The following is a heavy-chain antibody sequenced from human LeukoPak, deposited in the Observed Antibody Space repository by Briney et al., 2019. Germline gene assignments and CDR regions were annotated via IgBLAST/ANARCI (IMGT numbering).Heavy chain of an antibody. CDR1: GFTFSSYW. CDR3: ARAASSGSYYPYYFDY. D-gene: IGHD1-26*01. V-gene: IGHV3-7*01. CDR2: IKQDGSEK. Sequence: GGSLRLYCAASGFTFSSYWMSWVRQAPGKGLEWVANIKQDGSEKYYVDSVKGRFTISRDNAKNSLYLQMNSLRAEDTAVYYCARAASSGSYYPYYFDYWGQGTLVTVSS. J-gene: IGHJ4*02.